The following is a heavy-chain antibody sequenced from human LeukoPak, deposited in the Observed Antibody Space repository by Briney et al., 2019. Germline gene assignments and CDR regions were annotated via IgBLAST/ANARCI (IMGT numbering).Heavy chain of an antibody. Sequence: GGSLRLSCAASGFTFSSYAMSWVRQAPGKGLEWVSAISGSGGSTYYADSVKGRFTISRDNAKNSLYLQMNSLRGEDTAVYYCARDSSPNWFGPWGQGTLVTVSS. D-gene: IGHD6-13*01. CDR2: ISGSGGST. J-gene: IGHJ5*02. CDR3: ARDSSPNWFGP. V-gene: IGHV3-23*01. CDR1: GFTFSSYA.